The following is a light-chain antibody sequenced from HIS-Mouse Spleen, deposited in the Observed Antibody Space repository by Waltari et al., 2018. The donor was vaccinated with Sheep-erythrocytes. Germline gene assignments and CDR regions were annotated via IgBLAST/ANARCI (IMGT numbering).Light chain of an antibody. CDR1: KLGDKY. Sequence: SYELTQPPSVSVSPGQTASITCSGDKLGDKYACWYQQKPGQSPVLVIYQDSKRPSGIPERLPGSNSGNTATLTISGTQAMDEADYYCQAWDSSTAVFGGGTKLTVL. CDR2: QDS. V-gene: IGLV3-1*01. CDR3: QAWDSSTAV. J-gene: IGLJ2*01.